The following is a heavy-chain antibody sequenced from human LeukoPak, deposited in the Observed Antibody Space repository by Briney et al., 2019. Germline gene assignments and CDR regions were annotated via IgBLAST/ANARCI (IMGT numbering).Heavy chain of an antibody. CDR3: ARVYYSNSYDYWYFDL. V-gene: IGHV4-34*01. J-gene: IGHJ2*01. D-gene: IGHD6-13*01. Sequence: SETLSLTCAVYGGSFSGYYWSWIRQPPGRGLEWIGEINHSGSTNYNPSLKSRVTISVDTSKNQFSLKLTSVTAADTAVYYCARVYYSNSYDYWYFDLWGRGTLVTVSS. CDR1: GGSFSGYY. CDR2: INHSGST.